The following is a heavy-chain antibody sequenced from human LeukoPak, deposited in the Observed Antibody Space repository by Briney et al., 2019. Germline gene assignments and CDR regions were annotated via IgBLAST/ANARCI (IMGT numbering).Heavy chain of an antibody. J-gene: IGHJ6*02. CDR3: ARGYGSGRFYYGMDV. CDR2: IYHSGST. CDR1: GGSISSGGYS. V-gene: IGHV4-30-2*01. D-gene: IGHD3-10*01. Sequence: PSQTLSLTCAVSGGSISSGGYSWSWIRQPPGEGLEWIGYIYHSGSTYYNPSLKSRVTISVDRSKNQFSLKLSSVTAADTAVYYCARGYGSGRFYYGMDVWGQGTTVTVSS.